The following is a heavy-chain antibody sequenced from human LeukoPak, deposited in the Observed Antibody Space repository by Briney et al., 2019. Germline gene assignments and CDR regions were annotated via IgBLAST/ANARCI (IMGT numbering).Heavy chain of an antibody. V-gene: IGHV5-51*01. Sequence: GESLKISCKGSGYSFTSYWIGWVRQMPGKGLEWMGIIYPGDSDTRYSPSFQGQVTISADKSISTAYLQWSSLKASDTAMYYCVRRPPLWSAQRSAFDIWGQGTMVTVSS. CDR3: VRRPPLWSAQRSAFDI. D-gene: IGHD3-3*01. J-gene: IGHJ3*02. CDR2: IYPGDSDT. CDR1: GYSFTSYW.